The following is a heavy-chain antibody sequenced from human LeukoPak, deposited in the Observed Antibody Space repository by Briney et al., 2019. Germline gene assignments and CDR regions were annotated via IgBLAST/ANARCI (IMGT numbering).Heavy chain of an antibody. Sequence: GESLKISCKGSGYSFTSYWIGWVRQMPGKGLEWMGIIYPGDSDTRYSPSFQGQVTISADKSISTAYLQWSSLKASDTAMYYRARGLYGDYVSTYNWFDPWGQGTLVTVSS. D-gene: IGHD4-17*01. V-gene: IGHV5-51*01. J-gene: IGHJ5*02. CDR1: GYSFTSYW. CDR2: IYPGDSDT. CDR3: ARGLYGDYVSTYNWFDP.